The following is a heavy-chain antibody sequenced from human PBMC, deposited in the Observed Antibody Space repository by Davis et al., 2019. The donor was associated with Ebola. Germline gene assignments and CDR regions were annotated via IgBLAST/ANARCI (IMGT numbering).Heavy chain of an antibody. CDR3: ARDVCSGGSCYSFYYYGMDV. V-gene: IGHV4-59*02. D-gene: IGHD2-15*01. Sequence: MPSETLSLTCTVSGGSVSRYFWSWIRQPPGKGLEWIGYIYFSEKSSYNPSLESRVSMSVDTSKSQFSLRLSSVTAADTAVYYCARDVCSGGSCYSFYYYGMDVWGKGTTVTVSS. J-gene: IGHJ6*04. CDR2: IYFSEKS. CDR1: GGSVSRYF.